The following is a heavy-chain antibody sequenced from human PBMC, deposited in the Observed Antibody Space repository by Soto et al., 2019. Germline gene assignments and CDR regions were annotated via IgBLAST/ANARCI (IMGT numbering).Heavy chain of an antibody. V-gene: IGHV3-48*01. CDR2: ISSSSTTI. CDR3: ARDQGVAPTTPTFDM. CDR1: GFTFSSYS. J-gene: IGHJ3*02. D-gene: IGHD2-15*01. Sequence: EVQLVESGGGLVQPGGSLRLSCAASGFTFSSYSMNWVRQAPGKGLEWLSYISSSSTTIYYAASMKGRFTISRDHAKTSLYLQMHSLRVEDTAVYYCARDQGVAPTTPTFDMWGQGTMVTVSS.